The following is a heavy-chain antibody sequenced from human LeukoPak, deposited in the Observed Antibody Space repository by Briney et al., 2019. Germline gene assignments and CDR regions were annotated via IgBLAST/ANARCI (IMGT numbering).Heavy chain of an antibody. CDR2: IYYSGST. V-gene: IGHV4-59*08. CDR1: GGSISSYY. D-gene: IGHD5-18*01. Sequence: ASETLSLTCTVSGGSISSYYWSWIRQPPGKGLEWIGYIYYSGSTNYNPSLKSRVTISVDTSKNQFSLKLSSVTAADTAVYYCARLPGSSYGHRYYYFDYWGQGTLVTVSS. CDR3: ARLPGSSYGHRYYYFDY. J-gene: IGHJ4*02.